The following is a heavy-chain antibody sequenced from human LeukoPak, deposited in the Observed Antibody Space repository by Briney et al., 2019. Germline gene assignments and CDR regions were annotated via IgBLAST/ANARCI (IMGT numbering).Heavy chain of an antibody. D-gene: IGHD1-1*01. CDR2: ISANNGNT. V-gene: IGHV1-18*01. J-gene: IGHJ3*02. Sequence: AASVKVSCKASGYTFISYGISWVRQAPGQGLEWMGWISANNGNTNYAQKFQGRVTITRNTSISTAYMELSSLRSEDTAVYYCARMVERKRAFDIWGQGTMVTVSS. CDR1: GYTFISYG. CDR3: ARMVERKRAFDI.